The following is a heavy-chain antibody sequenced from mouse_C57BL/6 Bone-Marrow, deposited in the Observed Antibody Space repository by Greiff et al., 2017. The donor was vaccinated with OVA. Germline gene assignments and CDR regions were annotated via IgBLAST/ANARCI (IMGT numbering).Heavy chain of an antibody. Sequence: QVQLQQPGAELVMPGASVKLSCKASGYTFTSYWMHWVKQRPGQGLEWIGEIDPSDSYTTYNQKFKGKFTLTVDKSSSTAYMQLISLTSEDSAVYYSASNYGSSDRNARDYWGQGTSVTVSS. D-gene: IGHD1-1*01. CDR3: ASNYGSSDRNARDY. CDR2: IDPSDSYT. V-gene: IGHV1-69*01. J-gene: IGHJ4*01. CDR1: GYTFTSYW.